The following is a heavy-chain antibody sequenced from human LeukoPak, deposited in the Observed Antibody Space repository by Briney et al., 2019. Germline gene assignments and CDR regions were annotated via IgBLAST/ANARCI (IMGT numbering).Heavy chain of an antibody. V-gene: IGHV4-34*01. Sequence: PSETLSLTCAVYGGSFSGYYWSWTRQPPGKGLEWLGEINHSGSTNYNPSLKSRVTISVDTSKTQFSLKLSSVTDADTAVYYCARGQVGYSSGWYRAAPTYYYYYYMDVWGKGTTVTVSS. CDR3: ARGQVGYSSGWYRAAPTYYYYYYMDV. CDR2: INHSGST. CDR1: GGSFSGYY. D-gene: IGHD6-19*01. J-gene: IGHJ6*03.